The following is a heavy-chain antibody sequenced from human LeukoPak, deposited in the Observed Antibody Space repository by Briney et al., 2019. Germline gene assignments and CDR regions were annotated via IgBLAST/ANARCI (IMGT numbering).Heavy chain of an antibody. V-gene: IGHV4-31*11. Sequence: PSETLSLTCAVYGGSFSGYYWSWIRQHPGKGLEWIGYIYYSGSTYYNPSLKSRVTISVDTSKNQFSLKLSSVTAADTAVYYCARVSIYSSSGYYYGMDVWGQGTTVTVSS. J-gene: IGHJ6*02. CDR2: IYYSGST. D-gene: IGHD6-6*01. CDR1: GGSFSGYY. CDR3: ARVSIYSSSGYYYGMDV.